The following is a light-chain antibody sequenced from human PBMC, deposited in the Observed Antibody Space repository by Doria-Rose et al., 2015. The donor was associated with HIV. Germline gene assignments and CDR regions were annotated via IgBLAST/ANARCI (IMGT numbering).Light chain of an antibody. J-gene: IGKJ2*01. CDR2: WAS. CDR3: QQYYSTLSYT. V-gene: IGKV4-1*01. Sequence: PDSLAVSLGERATINCKSSQSVLYSSNNKNYLAWYQQKPGQPPKLLIYWASTRESGVPDRFSGSGSGTDFTLTISSLQAEDVAVYYCQQYYSTLSYTFGQGTKLEIK. CDR1: QSVLYSSNNKNY.